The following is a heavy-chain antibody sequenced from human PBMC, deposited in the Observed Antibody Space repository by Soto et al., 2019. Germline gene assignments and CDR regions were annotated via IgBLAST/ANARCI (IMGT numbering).Heavy chain of an antibody. CDR3: ARDGYYDSSGYPGYWYFDL. J-gene: IGHJ2*01. Sequence: ASVKVSCKASGYTFTSYAMHWVRQAPGQRLEWMGWINAGNGNTKYSQKFQGRVTITRDTSASTAYMELSSLRSEDTAVYYCARDGYYDSSGYPGYWYFDLWGRGTLVTVSS. CDR2: INAGNGNT. CDR1: GYTFTSYA. V-gene: IGHV1-3*01. D-gene: IGHD3-22*01.